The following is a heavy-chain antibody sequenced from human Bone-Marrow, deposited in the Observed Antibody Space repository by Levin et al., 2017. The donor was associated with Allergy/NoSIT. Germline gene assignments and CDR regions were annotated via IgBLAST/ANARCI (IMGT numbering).Heavy chain of an antibody. CDR2: VHYSGNS. CDR3: GRGYCSGGRCYGFDY. CDR1: GYSISSEYY. V-gene: IGHV4-38-2*01. J-gene: IGHJ4*02. D-gene: IGHD2-15*01. Sequence: GSLRLSCAVSGYSISSEYYWGWIRQSPGKGLEWIGSVHYSGNSYYNASLTSRVTISLDTSKNQFSLKLSSVTAADTAVYYCGRGYCSGGRCYGFDYWGQGTLVTVSS.